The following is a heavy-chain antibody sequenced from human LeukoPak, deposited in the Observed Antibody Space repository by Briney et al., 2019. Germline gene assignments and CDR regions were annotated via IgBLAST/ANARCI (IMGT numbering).Heavy chain of an antibody. V-gene: IGHV1-46*01. Sequence: VASVKVSCKASGYTFTSYYMHWVRQAPEQGLEWMGIINPSGGSTSYAQKFQGRVTMTRDTSISTAYMELSRLRSDDTAVYYCARDGGGIVDYWGQGTLVTVSS. CDR1: GYTFTSYY. CDR3: ARDGGGIVDY. D-gene: IGHD2-15*01. J-gene: IGHJ4*02. CDR2: INPSGGST.